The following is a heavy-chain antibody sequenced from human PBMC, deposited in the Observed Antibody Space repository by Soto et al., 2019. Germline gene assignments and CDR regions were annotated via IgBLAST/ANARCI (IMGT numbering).Heavy chain of an antibody. J-gene: IGHJ6*04. CDR1: GFTLSGRS. V-gene: IGHV3-74*01. D-gene: IGHD3-10*01. CDR3: ARGWFGPDV. Sequence: GGSLRLSCAASGFTLSGRSMHWVRQAPGKGLVWVSGIDNAGTDSTYADSVKGRFTSSRNNAKNMLYLQMNSLRVEDTAVYYCARGWFGPDVWGKGTTVTVSS. CDR2: IDNAGTDS.